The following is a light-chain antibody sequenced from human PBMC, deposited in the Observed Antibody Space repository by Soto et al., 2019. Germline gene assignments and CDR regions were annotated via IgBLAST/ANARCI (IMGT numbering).Light chain of an antibody. CDR2: GGS. CDR1: QSVTSTY. J-gene: IGKJ2*03. V-gene: IGKV3-20*01. CDR3: QQFDSSRIYC. Sequence: EILLTQSPGTLSLSPGETATVSCRASQSVTSTYLAWYQQRPGQSPRLIIYGGSTRATGFPDRFSGGGSGTDFTLTISRLEPEDSAVYYCHCQQFDSSRIYCFGQGTKLEI.